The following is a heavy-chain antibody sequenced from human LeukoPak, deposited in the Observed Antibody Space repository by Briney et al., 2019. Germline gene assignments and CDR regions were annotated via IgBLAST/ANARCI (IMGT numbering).Heavy chain of an antibody. J-gene: IGHJ4*02. V-gene: IGHV3-48*01. CDR1: GFTVITND. CDR3: VRVKGSYFDY. Sequence: GGSLRLSCAASGFTVITNDMTWVRQAPGKGLEWVSYISSSGSAVYYVDSVKGRFTVSRDNAKNSLFLQMNSPRAEDTAVYYCVRVKGSYFDYWGQGALVTVSS. CDR2: ISSSGSAV. D-gene: IGHD2-15*01.